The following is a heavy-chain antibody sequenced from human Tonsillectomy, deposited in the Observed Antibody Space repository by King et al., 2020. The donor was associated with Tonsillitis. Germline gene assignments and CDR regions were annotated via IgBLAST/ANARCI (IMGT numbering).Heavy chain of an antibody. Sequence: VQLVQSGAEVKKPGASVKVSCKASGYTFTSYGVAWVRQAPGQGLEWMGWISAYNGNTNYAQNLQGRVTMTTDTSTNTAYMELRSLRSDDTAVDYCARDSGGWYKGGTFDYWGQGTLVTVSS. J-gene: IGHJ4*02. CDR2: ISAYNGNT. V-gene: IGHV1-18*04. CDR1: GYTFTSYG. D-gene: IGHD6-19*01. CDR3: ARDSGGWYKGGTFDY.